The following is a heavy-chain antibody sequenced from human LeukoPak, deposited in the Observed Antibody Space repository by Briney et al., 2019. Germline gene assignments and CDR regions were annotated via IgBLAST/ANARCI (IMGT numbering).Heavy chain of an antibody. V-gene: IGHV4-30-4*01. D-gene: IGHD3-22*01. CDR2: IYYSGST. Sequence: SETLSLTCTVSGGSISSGDYYWSWIRQPLGKGLEWIGYIYYSGSTYYNPSLKSRVTISVDTSKNQFSLKLSSVTAADTAVYYCARERYYYDSSGYYSPKTPIDYWGQGTLVTVSS. CDR1: GGSISSGDYY. CDR3: ARERYYYDSSGYYSPKTPIDY. J-gene: IGHJ4*02.